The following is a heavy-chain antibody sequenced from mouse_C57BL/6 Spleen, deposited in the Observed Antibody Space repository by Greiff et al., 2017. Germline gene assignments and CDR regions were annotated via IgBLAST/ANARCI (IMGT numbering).Heavy chain of an antibody. CDR1: GYTFTDYY. J-gene: IGHJ4*01. Sequence: VQLQQSGPELVKPGASVKISCKASGYTFTDYYMNWVKQSHGKSLEWIGDINPNNGGTSYNQKFRGKATLTVDKSSSTAYMELRSLTSEDSAVYYCASLYSFYAMDYWGQGTSVTVSS. D-gene: IGHD2-12*01. V-gene: IGHV1-26*01. CDR2: INPNNGGT. CDR3: ASLYSFYAMDY.